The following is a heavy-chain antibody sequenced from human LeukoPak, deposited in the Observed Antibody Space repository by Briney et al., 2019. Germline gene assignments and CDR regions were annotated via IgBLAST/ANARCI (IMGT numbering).Heavy chain of an antibody. Sequence: KPGGSLRLSCAASGFTFSDYYMSWIRQAPGKGLEWVSYISSSSSYTNYADSVKGRFTISRDNAQNSLYLQMNSLRAEDTAVYYCARASWYCSGGSCYRWFDPWGQGTLVTVSS. D-gene: IGHD2-15*01. CDR3: ARASWYCSGGSCYRWFDP. CDR2: ISSSSSYT. V-gene: IGHV3-11*05. CDR1: GFTFSDYY. J-gene: IGHJ5*02.